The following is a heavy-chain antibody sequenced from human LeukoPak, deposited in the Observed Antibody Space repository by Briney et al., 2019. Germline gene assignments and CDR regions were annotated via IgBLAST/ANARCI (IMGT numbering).Heavy chain of an antibody. CDR2: IYYSGST. D-gene: IGHD3-9*01. CDR3: ARSHYDISIDY. V-gene: IGHV4-39*01. CDR1: SGSISTSSYY. Sequence: PSETLSLTCTVSSGSISTSSYYWGWIRQPPGKGLEWIGSIYYSGSTYYNPSLKSRVIISVHTSTNQFSLKLSSVTAADTAVYYCARSHYDISIDYWGQGTLVTVSS. J-gene: IGHJ4*02.